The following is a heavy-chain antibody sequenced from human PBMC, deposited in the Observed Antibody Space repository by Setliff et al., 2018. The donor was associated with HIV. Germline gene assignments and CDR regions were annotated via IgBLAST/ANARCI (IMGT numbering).Heavy chain of an antibody. CDR2: IYYSGST. V-gene: IGHV4-39*01. J-gene: IGHJ3*01. CDR1: GGSISSNNYY. CDR3: ARAPPGIQNDAFDV. Sequence: SETLSLTCTVSGGSISSNNYYWGWIRQPPGKGLEWIGSIYYSGSTFYNPSLKSRLTISVDTSKNQFSLRLTSVTAADTAVYYCARAPPGIQNDAFDVWGQGTMVTVSS.